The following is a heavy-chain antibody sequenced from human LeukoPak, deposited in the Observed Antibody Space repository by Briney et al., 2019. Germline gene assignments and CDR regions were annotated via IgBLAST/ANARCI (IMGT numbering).Heavy chain of an antibody. CDR1: GFTVSSNY. V-gene: IGHV3-66*02. D-gene: IGHD3-3*01. CDR2: IYSGGST. J-gene: IGHJ6*03. Sequence: GGTLRLSCAASGFTVSSNYMGWVRQAPGKGLEWVSVIYSGGSTYYADSVKGRFTISRDNSKNTLYLQMNSLRAEDTAVYYCARDKLYYDFWSGSTDYYYYYYMDVWGKGPRSPSP. CDR3: ARDKLYYDFWSGSTDYYYYYYMDV.